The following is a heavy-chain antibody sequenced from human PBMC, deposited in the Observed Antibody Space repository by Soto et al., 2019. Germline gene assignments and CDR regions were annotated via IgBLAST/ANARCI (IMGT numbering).Heavy chain of an antibody. CDR1: GFTFSSYG. CDR2: IWYDGSNK. CDR3: AREMAPLFFDY. V-gene: IGHV3-33*01. J-gene: IGHJ4*02. Sequence: GESLKISCAASGFTFSSYGMHWVRQAPGKGLEWVAVIWYDGSNKYYADSVKGRFTISRDNSKNTLYLQMNSLRAEDTAVYYCAREMAPLFFDYWGQGTLVTVSS.